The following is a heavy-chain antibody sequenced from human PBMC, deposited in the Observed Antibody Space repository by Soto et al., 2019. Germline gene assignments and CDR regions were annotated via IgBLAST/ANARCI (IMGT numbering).Heavy chain of an antibody. D-gene: IGHD1-1*01. Sequence: GGSLRLSCAASGFTFRSYSMNWVRQAPGKGLEWISYISSSSSTISYGDSVKGRFTISRDNAKNSLYLQMNSLRAEDTAVYYCARDAGSGTSQLGYYYGMDVWGQGTTVTVSS. CDR1: GFTFRSYS. CDR3: ARDAGSGTSQLGYYYGMDV. V-gene: IGHV3-48*04. CDR2: ISSSSSTI. J-gene: IGHJ6*02.